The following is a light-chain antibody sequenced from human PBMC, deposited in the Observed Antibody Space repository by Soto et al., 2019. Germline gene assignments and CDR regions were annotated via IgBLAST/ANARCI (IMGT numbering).Light chain of an antibody. CDR3: QQYNNWPPIT. CDR2: GAS. V-gene: IGKV3-15*01. J-gene: IGKJ3*01. CDR1: QSVSSN. Sequence: EIVMTQSPATLSVSPGERATLSCRASQSVSSNFPWYQQKPGQAPRLLIYGASTTPTSIPARFSGSGSGTEFPLTFSSLQSEDFAVYCGQQYNNWPPITFGPGTKVDIK.